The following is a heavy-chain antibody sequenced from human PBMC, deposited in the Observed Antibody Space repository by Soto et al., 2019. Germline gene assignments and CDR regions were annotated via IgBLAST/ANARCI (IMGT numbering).Heavy chain of an antibody. CDR2: ISAYNGNT. CDR1: GGTFSSYG. J-gene: IGHJ6*02. CDR3: ARVIFNYYGFGELLKGTRYYYGMDV. V-gene: IGHV1-18*01. D-gene: IGHD3-10*01. Sequence: GASVKVSCKASGGTFSSYGISWVRQAPGQGLEWMGWISAYNGNTNYAQKLQGRVTMTTDTSTSTAYMELRSLRSDDTAVYYCARVIFNYYGFGELLKGTRYYYGMDVWGQGTTVTVSS.